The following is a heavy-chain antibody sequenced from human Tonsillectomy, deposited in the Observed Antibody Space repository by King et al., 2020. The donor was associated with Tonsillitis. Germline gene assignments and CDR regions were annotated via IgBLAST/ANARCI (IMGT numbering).Heavy chain of an antibody. Sequence: WIRQPPGKGLEWIATIYHSGVTYYKASLRSRVSISADTSKNQFSLHLTSVTAADTAVYYCARYTTSSYFDYWGQGVLATVSS. CDR2: IYHSGVT. V-gene: IGHV4-38-2*01. J-gene: IGHJ4*02. CDR3: ARYTTSSYFDY. D-gene: IGHD6-6*01.